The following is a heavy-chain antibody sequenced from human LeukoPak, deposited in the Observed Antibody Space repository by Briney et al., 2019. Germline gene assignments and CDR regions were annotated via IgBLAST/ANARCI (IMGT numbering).Heavy chain of an antibody. J-gene: IGHJ5*02. D-gene: IGHD2-8*01. V-gene: IGHV4-59*12. Sequence: PSDTVSLTCTVSCRPNSSYYWRWIRQPPGKGLEWIGYIYYTGSSSYNSSLKSRVTISVDTSKNQFSLQLSSVTAADTAVYYCARENYCTNGVCWAFDPWGQGTLVTVSS. CDR1: CRPNSSYY. CDR2: IYYTGSS. CDR3: ARENYCTNGVCWAFDP.